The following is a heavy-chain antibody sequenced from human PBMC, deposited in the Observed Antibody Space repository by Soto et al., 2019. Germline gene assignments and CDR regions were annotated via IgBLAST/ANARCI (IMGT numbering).Heavy chain of an antibody. CDR2: INHSGST. V-gene: IGHV4-34*01. D-gene: IGHD3-16*02. CDR3: ARGTPGGATLYVWGSYRYYFDY. Sequence: SETLSLTCAVYGGSFSGYYWSWIRQPPGKGLEWIGEINHSGSTNYNPSLKSRVTISVDTSKNQFSRKLSSVTAADTAVYYCARGTPGGATLYVWGSYRYYFDYWGQGTLVTVSS. J-gene: IGHJ4*02. CDR1: GGSFSGYY.